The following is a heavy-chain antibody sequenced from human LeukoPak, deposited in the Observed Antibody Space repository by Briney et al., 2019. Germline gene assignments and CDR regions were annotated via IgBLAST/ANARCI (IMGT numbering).Heavy chain of an antibody. CDR3: ARDQGGFDY. Sequence: SETLSLTCAVYGGSFSGYYWSWIRQPPGKGLEWIGEINHSGSTNYNPSLKSRVTISVDTSKNQFSLKLSSVTAADTAVYYCARDQGGFDYWGQGTLVTVSS. D-gene: IGHD3-16*01. J-gene: IGHJ4*02. CDR2: INHSGST. V-gene: IGHV4-34*01. CDR1: GGSFSGYY.